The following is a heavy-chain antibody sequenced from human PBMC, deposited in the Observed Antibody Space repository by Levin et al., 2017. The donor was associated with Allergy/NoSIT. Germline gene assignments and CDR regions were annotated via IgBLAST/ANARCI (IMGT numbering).Heavy chain of an antibody. Sequence: SETLSLTCAVYGGSFSGYYWSWIRQPPGKGLEWIGEINHSGSTNYNPSLKSRVTISVDTSKNQFSLKLSSVTAADTAVYYCARQTSSGFYRRFDYWGQGTLVTVSS. D-gene: IGHD6-19*01. CDR3: ARQTSSGFYRRFDY. CDR2: INHSGST. CDR1: GGSFSGYY. V-gene: IGHV4-34*01. J-gene: IGHJ4*02.